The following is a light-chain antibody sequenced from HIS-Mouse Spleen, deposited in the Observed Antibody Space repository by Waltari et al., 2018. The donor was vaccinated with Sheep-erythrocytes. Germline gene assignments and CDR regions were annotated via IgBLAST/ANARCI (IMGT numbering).Light chain of an antibody. CDR2: DVS. V-gene: IGLV2-11*01. Sequence: QSALTQPRSVSGSPGQSVTISCTGTSSDVDGYNYVSWYKQHPGKAPKLMIYDVSKRPSGVPDRFSGSKSGNTASLTISGLQAEDEADYYCCSYAGSYNYVFGTGTKVTVL. J-gene: IGLJ1*01. CDR1: SSDVDGYNY. CDR3: CSYAGSYNYV.